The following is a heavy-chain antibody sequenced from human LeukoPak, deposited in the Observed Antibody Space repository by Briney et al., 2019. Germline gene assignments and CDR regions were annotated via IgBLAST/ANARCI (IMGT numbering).Heavy chain of an antibody. D-gene: IGHD6-13*01. V-gene: IGHV3-7*01. Sequence: GGSLRLSCAASGFTFSSFWMRWVRQAPGKGLEWVANIKQDGSEKYYVDSVKGRFTISRDNAKNSLYLQVNSLRAEDTAVYYCARDPYSSSWNGGFDYWGQGTLVTVSS. CDR1: GFTFSSFW. CDR2: IKQDGSEK. J-gene: IGHJ4*02. CDR3: ARDPYSSSWNGGFDY.